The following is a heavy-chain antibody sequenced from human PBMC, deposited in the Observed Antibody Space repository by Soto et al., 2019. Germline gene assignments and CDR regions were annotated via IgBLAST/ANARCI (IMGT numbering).Heavy chain of an antibody. CDR2: IYYSGST. CDR3: ASKFGELLADAFDI. CDR1: GGSISSYY. V-gene: IGHV4-59*08. Sequence: TSETLSLTCTVSGGSISSYYWSWIRQPPGKGLEWIGYIYYSGSTNYNPSLKSRVTISVDTSKNQFSLKLSSVTAADTAVYYCASKFGELLADAFDIWGQGTMVTVSS. D-gene: IGHD3-10*01. J-gene: IGHJ3*02.